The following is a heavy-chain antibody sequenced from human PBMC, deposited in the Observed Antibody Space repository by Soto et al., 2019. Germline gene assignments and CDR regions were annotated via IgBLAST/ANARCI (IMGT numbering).Heavy chain of an antibody. CDR3: TTEGPYYFDY. CDR1: GFSFSNAW. CDR2: VKSKTDGGTT. Sequence: GGSLRLSCSASGFSFSNAWMSWVRQAPGKGLEWVGHVKSKTDGGTTDYASSVEGRFTVSRDDSKTTLYLQVNSLKTEDTAIYYCTTEGPYYFDYWGQGTLVTVSS. J-gene: IGHJ4*02. V-gene: IGHV3-15*01.